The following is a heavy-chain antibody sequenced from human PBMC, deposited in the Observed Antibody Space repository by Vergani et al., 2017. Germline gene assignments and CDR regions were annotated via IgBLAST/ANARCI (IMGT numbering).Heavy chain of an antibody. J-gene: IGHJ5*02. CDR2: IYYSGCT. D-gene: IGHD3-22*01. CDR3: ARXQDYYDSSGYYWIWFDP. V-gene: IGHV4-39*07. Sequence: QLQLQESGPGLVKPSETLSLTCTVSGGSISSSSYYWGWIRQPPGKGLEWIGSIYYSGCTYYNPSLKSRVTISVDTSKNQFSLKLSSVTAADTAVYYCARXQDYYDSSGYYWIWFDPWGQGTLVTVSS. CDR1: GGSISSSSYY.